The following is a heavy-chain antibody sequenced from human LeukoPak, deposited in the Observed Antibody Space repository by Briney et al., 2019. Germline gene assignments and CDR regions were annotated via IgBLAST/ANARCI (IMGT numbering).Heavy chain of an antibody. Sequence: SETLSLTCSVSTDSTNTYYWSWIRQSPGKGLEWIGHIYHSGSTDYNPSFKSRVTISIDMSKKEFSLKLTSVTAADTAVYYCARGNIAAAGRAFDYWGQGTLVTVSS. CDR1: TDSTNTYY. CDR2: IYHSGST. D-gene: IGHD6-13*01. CDR3: ARGNIAAAGRAFDY. J-gene: IGHJ4*02. V-gene: IGHV4-59*12.